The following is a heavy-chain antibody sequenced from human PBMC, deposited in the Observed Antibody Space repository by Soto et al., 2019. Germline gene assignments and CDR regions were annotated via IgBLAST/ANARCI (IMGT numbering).Heavy chain of an antibody. J-gene: IGHJ5*02. V-gene: IGHV6-1*01. CDR1: GDSVSSNSAA. CDR2: TYYRSKWYN. CDR3: ARDPEGGSPYDYIWGSYLMGWFDP. Sequence: QSQTLSLTCAISGDSVSSNSAAWNWIRQSPSRGLEWLGRTYYRSKWYNDYAVSVKSRITINPDTSKNQFSLQLNSVTPEDTAVYYCARDPEGGSPYDYIWGSYLMGWFDPWGQGTLVTVSS. D-gene: IGHD3-16*02.